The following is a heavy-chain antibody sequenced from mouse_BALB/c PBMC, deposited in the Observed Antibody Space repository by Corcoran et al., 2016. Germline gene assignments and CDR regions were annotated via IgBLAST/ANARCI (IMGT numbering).Heavy chain of an antibody. CDR3: AREDGYYDYAMDY. D-gene: IGHD2-3*01. Sequence: EVQLQQSGAELVKPGASVKLSCTASGFNIKDIYMHWVKQRPEQGLEWIGRIDPANGKTKHDPKFQGKATITVDTSSNTAYLQLSSLTSEDTAVYYCAREDGYYDYAMDYWGQGTSVTVSS. CDR2: IDPANGKT. CDR1: GFNIKDIY. V-gene: IGHV14-3*02. J-gene: IGHJ4*01.